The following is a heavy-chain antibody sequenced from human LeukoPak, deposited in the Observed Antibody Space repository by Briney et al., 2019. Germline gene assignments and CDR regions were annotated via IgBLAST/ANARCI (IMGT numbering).Heavy chain of an antibody. CDR3: TKDRQPDGLYNFDY. D-gene: IGHD5-24*01. CDR2: ITGDGKII. Sequence: HPGGSLRLSCAASGFTFRTYAMNWVRQAPGKGLEWVSVITGDGKIIYYADSVKGRFSISRDNSRNTLYLQMNSLRAEDTATYYCTKDRQPDGLYNFDYWGQGTQVSVSS. CDR1: GFTFRTYA. V-gene: IGHV3-23*01. J-gene: IGHJ4*02.